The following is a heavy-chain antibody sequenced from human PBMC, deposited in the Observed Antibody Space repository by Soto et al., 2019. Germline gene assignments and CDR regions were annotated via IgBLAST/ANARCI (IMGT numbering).Heavy chain of an antibody. CDR3: ARDRIGIAVDTGAFDI. CDR2: IWYDGSNK. V-gene: IGHV3-33*01. D-gene: IGHD6-19*01. J-gene: IGHJ3*02. CDR1: GFTFSSYG. Sequence: GGSLRLSCAASGFTFSSYGMHWVRQAPGKGLEWVAVIWYDGSNKYYADSVKGRFTISRDNSKNTLYLQMNSLRAEDTAVYYCARDRIGIAVDTGAFDIWGQGTMVTVSS.